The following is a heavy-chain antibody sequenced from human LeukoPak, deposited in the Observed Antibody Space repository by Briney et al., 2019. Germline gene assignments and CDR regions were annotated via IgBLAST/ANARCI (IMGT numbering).Heavy chain of an antibody. CDR1: GYSISSGYY. J-gene: IGHJ4*02. V-gene: IGHV4-38-2*01. CDR2: IYHSGST. CDR3: ARSGGQPLRGYYFDY. Sequence: SETLSLTCAVSGYSISSGYYWGWIRQPPGKGLEWIGSIYHSGSTYYNPSLKSRVTISVDTSKNQFSLKLSSVTAADTAVYYRARSGGQPLRGYYFDYWGQGTLVTVSS. D-gene: IGHD3-10*01.